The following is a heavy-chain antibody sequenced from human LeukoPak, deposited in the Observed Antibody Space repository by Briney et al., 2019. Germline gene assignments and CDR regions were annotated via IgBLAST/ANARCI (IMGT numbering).Heavy chain of an antibody. CDR2: IYSSGYT. Sequence: SETLSLTCSVSGGSISSYYWSWIRQPPGKGLEWIGYIYSSGYTNYNPSLKSRVTIAVDTSKNQVSLKLRSVTAADAAVYYCARQPNYYYYMDVWGKGTTVTVSS. CDR3: ARQPNYYYYMDV. CDR1: GGSISSYY. J-gene: IGHJ6*03. V-gene: IGHV4-59*08.